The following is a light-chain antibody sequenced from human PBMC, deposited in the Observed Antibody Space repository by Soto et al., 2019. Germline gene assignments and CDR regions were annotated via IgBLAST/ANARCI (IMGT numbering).Light chain of an antibody. V-gene: IGKV1-5*01. CDR2: DAS. CDR1: QSISNW. J-gene: IGKJ5*01. Sequence: DVQMTQSPSALSASLGDRVTITCRASQSISNWLAWYQQRPGKAPQLLISDASRLESGVPSRFRGSGSGTDFTLTISSLPPEDFEPYYCQQLNSYPITFGQGTRLEIK. CDR3: QQLNSYPIT.